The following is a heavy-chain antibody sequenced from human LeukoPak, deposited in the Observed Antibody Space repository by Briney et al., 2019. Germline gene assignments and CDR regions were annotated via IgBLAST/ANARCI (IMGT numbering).Heavy chain of an antibody. V-gene: IGHV4-31*03. J-gene: IGHJ5*02. CDR3: ARSRAFNSGAFDP. D-gene: IGHD1-26*01. CDR1: GGSISSVGYY. Sequence: SETLSLTCTVSGGSISSVGYYWSWIRRHPGKGLEWIGYIYYSGSTYYNPSLKSRLTISVDTSKNQFSLKLKSVTAADTAVYYCARSRAFNSGAFDPWGQGSLVTVSS. CDR2: IYYSGST.